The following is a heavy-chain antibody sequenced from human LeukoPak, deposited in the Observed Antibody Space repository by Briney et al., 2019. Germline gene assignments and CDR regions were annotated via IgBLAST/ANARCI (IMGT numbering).Heavy chain of an antibody. CDR3: ASLGDTTYIVAPIY. J-gene: IGHJ4*02. CDR2: IHPANSNT. D-gene: IGHD5-12*01. V-gene: IGHV5-51*01. CDR1: GYSFTTYW. Sequence: GESLKISCEASGYSFTTYWIGWLRQMPGKGLEWMGVIHPANSNTRYSPSFQGQVTISVDKSISTAYLQWSSLKASDTAIYYCASLGDTTYIVAPIYWGQGTLATVSS.